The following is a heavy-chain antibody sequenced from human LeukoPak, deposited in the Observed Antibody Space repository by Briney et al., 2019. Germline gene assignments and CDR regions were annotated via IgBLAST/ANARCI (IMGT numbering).Heavy chain of an antibody. CDR3: ARDRSGGYSYGLLPVDAFDI. V-gene: IGHV5-51*01. Sequence: GESLKISCKGSGYRFSSYWIGWVRQIPGKGLEWMGIIFPGDSDARYSPSFQGQVTISVDKSINTAYLQWSSLKASDTAMYYCARDRSGGYSYGLLPVDAFDIWGQGTMVIVSA. CDR1: GYRFSSYW. CDR2: IFPGDSDA. J-gene: IGHJ3*02. D-gene: IGHD5-12*01.